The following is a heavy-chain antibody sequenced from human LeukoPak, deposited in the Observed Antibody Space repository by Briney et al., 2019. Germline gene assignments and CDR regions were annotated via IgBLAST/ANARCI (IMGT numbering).Heavy chain of an antibody. J-gene: IGHJ6*01. CDR2: IYYSGST. Sequence: PSETLSLTCTVSGGSISSYYWSWIRQPPGKGLEWIGYIYYSGSTNYNPSLKSRVTISVDTSKNQFSLKLSSVNAADTAVYYCARHRTWADYYYYYGMDVWGHGTTVTVSS. CDR3: ARHRTWADYYYYYGMDV. D-gene: IGHD6-19*01. V-gene: IGHV4-59*08. CDR1: GGSISSYY.